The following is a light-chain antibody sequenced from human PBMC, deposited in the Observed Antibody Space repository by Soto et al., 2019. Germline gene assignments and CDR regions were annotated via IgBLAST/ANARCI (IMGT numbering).Light chain of an antibody. J-gene: IGLJ1*01. CDR2: EGS. V-gene: IGLV2-14*02. CDR1: SSDVGSYNL. CDR3: QSYDSSLSGYV. Sequence: QSALTQPASVSGSPGQSITISCTGTSSDVGSYNLVSWYQQPPGEAPKLMIYEGSKRPSGVSNRFSGSKSGNTASLTISGLQAEDEADYYCQSYDSSLSGYVFGTGTKLTVL.